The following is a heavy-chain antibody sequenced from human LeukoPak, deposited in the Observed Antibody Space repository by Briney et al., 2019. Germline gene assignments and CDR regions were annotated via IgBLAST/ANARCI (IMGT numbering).Heavy chain of an antibody. Sequence: GGSLRLSCAASGFTFSSYSMNWVRQAPGKGLEWVSSISSGSSYIYYADSVKGRFTISRDNAKNSLYLQMNSLRAEDTAVYYCAREIYDFWSGECDYWGQGTLVTVSS. V-gene: IGHV3-21*01. CDR1: GFTFSSYS. D-gene: IGHD3-3*01. CDR2: ISSGSSYI. CDR3: AREIYDFWSGECDY. J-gene: IGHJ4*02.